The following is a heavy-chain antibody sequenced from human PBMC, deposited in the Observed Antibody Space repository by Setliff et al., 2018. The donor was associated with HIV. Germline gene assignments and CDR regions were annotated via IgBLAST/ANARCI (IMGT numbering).Heavy chain of an antibody. CDR2: IYYSGST. Sequence: PSETLSLTCTVSGGSISSHYWSWIRQPPGKGLEWIGSIYYSGSTNYNPSLKSRVTISVDTSKNQFSLKLSSVTAADTAVYYCASSGTPHDWYFDLWGRGTLVPSPQ. V-gene: IGHV4-59*11. CDR3: ASSGTPHDWYFDL. CDR1: GGSISSHY. J-gene: IGHJ2*01. D-gene: IGHD2-15*01.